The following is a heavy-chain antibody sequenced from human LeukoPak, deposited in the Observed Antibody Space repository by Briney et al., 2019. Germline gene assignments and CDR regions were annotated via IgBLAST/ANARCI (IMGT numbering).Heavy chain of an antibody. Sequence: KSSETLSLTCTVSGGSISSYYWSWIRQPPGKGLEWIGYIYYSGSTNYNPSLKSRVTISVDTSKNQFSLKLSSVTAADTAVCYCVRVVALGAAGYYFDYWGQGSLVTVSS. J-gene: IGHJ4*02. CDR3: VRVVALGAAGYYFDY. CDR2: IYYSGST. V-gene: IGHV4-59*01. D-gene: IGHD6-13*01. CDR1: GGSISSYY.